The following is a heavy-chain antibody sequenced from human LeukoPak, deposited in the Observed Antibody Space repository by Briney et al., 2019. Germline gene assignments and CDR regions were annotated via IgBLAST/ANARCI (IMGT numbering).Heavy chain of an antibody. CDR2: IYYSEIT. Sequence: PSQTLTLTCGVSGGSISGGCYSWSWIRQPPGKGRVWNGYIYYSEITYYNPSLKSRVTLTEDPSNTLFFQKLRSMTAADTAVYFCARDTIGVGLRLGEYTDDWGQRTPVTV. CDR1: GGSISGGCYS. D-gene: IGHD3-16*01. CDR3: ARDTIGVGLRLGEYTDD. J-gene: IGHJ4*02. V-gene: IGHV4-30-4*07.